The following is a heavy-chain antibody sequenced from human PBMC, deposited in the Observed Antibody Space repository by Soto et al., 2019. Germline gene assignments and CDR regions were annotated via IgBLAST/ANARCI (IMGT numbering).Heavy chain of an antibody. D-gene: IGHD7-27*01. J-gene: IGHJ3*02. CDR3: ARDHPLGAFDI. CDR2: IKQDGSEK. V-gene: IGHV3-7*01. Sequence: GGSLRLSCAASGFTFSSYWMSWVRQAPGKGLEWVANIKQDGSEKYYVDSVKGRFTIARDNAKNSLYLQMNSLRAEDAAVYYCARDHPLGAFDIWGQGTMVTVSS. CDR1: GFTFSSYW.